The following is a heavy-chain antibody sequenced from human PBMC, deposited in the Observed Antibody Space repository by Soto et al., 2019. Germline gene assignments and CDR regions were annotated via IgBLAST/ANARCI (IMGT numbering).Heavy chain of an antibody. Sequence: ASVTVSCTTSGSTFTSSDSNWVRQAVGHGLEWMGWINPNSGNIGYAQKFQGRVTMTRDTAIRTAYMEVSRLRSDDTAVYYCARGRASGSYYLLDYWGQGTLVTVSS. CDR3: ARGRASGSYYLLDY. D-gene: IGHD3-10*01. CDR1: GSTFTSSD. CDR2: INPNSGNI. V-gene: IGHV1-8*01. J-gene: IGHJ4*02.